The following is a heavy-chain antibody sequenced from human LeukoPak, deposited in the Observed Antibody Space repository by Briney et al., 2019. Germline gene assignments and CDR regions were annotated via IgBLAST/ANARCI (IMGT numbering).Heavy chain of an antibody. CDR2: ISAFNGNT. Sequence: GASVKVSCKASGYTFTSFGISWVRQAPGQGLEWMGWISAFNGNTDFAHNLQDRITMTIDISTNTAYMELRSLRSDDAAVYFCARDGGWLDPWGQGTLVTVSS. J-gene: IGHJ5*02. D-gene: IGHD2-15*01. CDR3: ARDGGWLDP. CDR1: GYTFTSFG. V-gene: IGHV1-18*01.